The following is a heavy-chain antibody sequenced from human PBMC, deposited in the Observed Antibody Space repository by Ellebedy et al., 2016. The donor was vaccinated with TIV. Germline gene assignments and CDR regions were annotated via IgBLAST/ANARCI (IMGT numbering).Heavy chain of an antibody. CDR3: ARDPLGYGSGGSCTNNWFDP. CDR2: INVADGNT. V-gene: IGHV1-3*01. D-gene: IGHD2-2*01. CDR1: GYTFTTFA. Sequence: AASVKVSCKASGYTFTTFAIHWVRQAPGQSPEYMGWINVADGNTKYSQKLQGRVTFTRDTSANTVYMHVSDLRSDDSAVYYCARDPLGYGSGGSCTNNWFDPWGQGTLVTVSS. J-gene: IGHJ5*02.